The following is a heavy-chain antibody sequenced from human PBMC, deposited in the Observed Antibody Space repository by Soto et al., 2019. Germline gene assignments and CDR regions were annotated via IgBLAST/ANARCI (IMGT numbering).Heavy chain of an antibody. CDR1: GFVVTDNY. CDR3: ASETHGYSNGWSI. J-gene: IGHJ3*02. Sequence: EVQLVETGGGLTQPGGSLRLPCSASGFVVTDNYMTWVRQAPGKGLEWVSVIYNTGTTYYADSVKGRFTISWDISKNALDLQMNNLTIDDSAVYFCASETHGYSNGWSIWGHGTMVTVSS. V-gene: IGHV3-53*02. D-gene: IGHD6-19*01. CDR2: IYNTGTT.